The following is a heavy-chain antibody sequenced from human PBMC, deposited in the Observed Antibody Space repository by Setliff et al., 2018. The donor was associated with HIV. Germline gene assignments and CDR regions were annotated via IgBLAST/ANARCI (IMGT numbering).Heavy chain of an antibody. V-gene: IGHV4-4*08. CDR3: ARVDCSGGSCYSPAY. D-gene: IGHD2-15*01. J-gene: IGHJ4*02. Sequence: PSETLSLTCTVSGGSISNYYWNWIRQPPGKGLEWIGYIYASDSTNYNPSLKSRATISVDTSKNQVSLKLSSVTAADTAVYYCARVDCSGGSCYSPAYWGQGTLVTVSS. CDR1: GGSISNYY. CDR2: IYASDST.